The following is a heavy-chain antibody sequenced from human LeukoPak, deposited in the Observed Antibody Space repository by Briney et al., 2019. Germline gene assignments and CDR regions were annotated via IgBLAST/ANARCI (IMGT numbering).Heavy chain of an antibody. J-gene: IGHJ4*02. CDR3: ARGEN. CDR2: IYYSGST. Sequence: SETLSLTCAVSGGSISSYYWSWIRQPPGKGLEWIGYIYYSGSTNYNPSLKSRVTISVDTSKNQFSLKLSSVTAADTAVYYCARGENWGQGTLVTVSS. V-gene: IGHV4-59*01. CDR1: GGSISSYY.